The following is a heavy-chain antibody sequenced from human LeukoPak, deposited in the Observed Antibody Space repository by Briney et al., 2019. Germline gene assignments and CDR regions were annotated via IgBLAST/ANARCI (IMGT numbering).Heavy chain of an antibody. CDR1: GGSFSGYY. J-gene: IGHJ4*02. CDR2: INHSGST. CDR3: ARAKLLGSEDY. Sequence: SETLSLTCAVYGGSFSGYYWSWIRQPPGKGLEWIGEINHSGSTNYNPSLKSRVTISVDTSKNQFSLKLSSVTAADTAVYYCARAKLLGSEDYWGQGTLVTVSS. V-gene: IGHV4-34*01. D-gene: IGHD1-26*01.